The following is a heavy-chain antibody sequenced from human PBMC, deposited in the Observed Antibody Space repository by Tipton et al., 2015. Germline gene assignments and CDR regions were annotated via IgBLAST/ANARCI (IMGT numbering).Heavy chain of an antibody. CDR1: GASVSNHRHY. V-gene: IGHV4-39*01. Sequence: TLSLTCTVSGASVSNHRHYWAWIRQPPGKRLEYIGSTYYSGKTYYNPSLRGRVTVSVDTSNDQFSLKVNSVTAADTAVYYCARHPANYDFWSGYYEAWGQGIMVTVSS. CDR2: TYYSGKT. D-gene: IGHD3-3*01. CDR3: ARHPANYDFWSGYYEA. J-gene: IGHJ5*02.